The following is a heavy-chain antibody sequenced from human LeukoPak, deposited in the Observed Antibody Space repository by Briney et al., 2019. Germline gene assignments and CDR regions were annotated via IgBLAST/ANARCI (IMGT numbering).Heavy chain of an antibody. Sequence: LRLSCAASGFTFSSYSMNWVRQHPGKGLEWIGYIYYSGSTYYNPSLKSRVTISVDTSKNQFSLKLSSVTAADTAVYYCARVHYYDNTGYYFHIWGQGTMVTVSS. D-gene: IGHD3-22*01. CDR1: GFTFSSYS. CDR3: ARVHYYDNTGYYFHI. J-gene: IGHJ3*02. V-gene: IGHV4-31*02. CDR2: IYYSGST.